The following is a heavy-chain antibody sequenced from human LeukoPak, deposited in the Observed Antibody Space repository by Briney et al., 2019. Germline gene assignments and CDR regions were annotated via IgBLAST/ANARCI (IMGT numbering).Heavy chain of an antibody. D-gene: IGHD4-17*01. J-gene: IGHJ6*02. CDR2: ISSDGGAM. CDR1: GVSFSDYY. CDR3: ARESAVTMADYGMDV. V-gene: IGHV3-11*04. Sequence: GGSLRLSCAASGVSFSDYYMTWIRQAPGKGLEWVSSISSDGGAMYYADSVKGRFTISRDNARNSLYLQMNSLRVEDTAVYYCARESAVTMADYGMDVWGQGTTVTVSS.